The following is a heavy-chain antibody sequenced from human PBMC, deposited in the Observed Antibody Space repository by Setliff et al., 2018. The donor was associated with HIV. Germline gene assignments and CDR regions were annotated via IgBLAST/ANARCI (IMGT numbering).Heavy chain of an antibody. J-gene: IGHJ6*03. CDR1: GYTFTAYG. D-gene: IGHD5-18*01. CDR3: ARDGGDTAMVSYYYYYYMDV. Sequence: ASVKVSCKASGYTFTAYGISWVRQAPGQGLEWMGWINCGNGKSKYSQKFQDRVTFTRDTSASSAYMDLSSLRSEDTAVYYCARDGGDTAMVSYYYYYYMDVWGKGTTVTV. CDR2: INCGNGKS. V-gene: IGHV1-3*01.